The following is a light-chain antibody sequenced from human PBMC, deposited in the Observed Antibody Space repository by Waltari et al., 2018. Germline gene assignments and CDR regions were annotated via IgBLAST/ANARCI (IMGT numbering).Light chain of an antibody. J-gene: IGLJ2*01. Sequence: QSGLTQPPSASGTPGQRVTISCSGSNSNIGDNTVNWYQMLPGTAPKLLIYTNDQRPSGVPDRVSASKAGTSASLAITGLQSEDEALYYCAAWDDTLNGPVFGGGTQVTVL. V-gene: IGLV1-44*01. CDR1: NSNIGDNT. CDR2: TND. CDR3: AAWDDTLNGPV.